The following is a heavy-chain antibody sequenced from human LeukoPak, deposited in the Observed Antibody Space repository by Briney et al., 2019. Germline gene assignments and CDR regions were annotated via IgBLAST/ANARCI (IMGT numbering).Heavy chain of an antibody. CDR1: GGSISSSNW. CDR2: IYHSGST. CDR3: ARDCSSTSCPFGRAFDI. J-gene: IGHJ3*02. Sequence: SETLSLTCAVSGGSISSSNWWSWVRQPPGKGLEWIGEIYHSGSTNYNPSLKSRVTISVDKSKNQFSLKLSSVTAADTAVYYCARDCSSTSCPFGRAFDIWGQGTMVTVS. D-gene: IGHD2-2*01. V-gene: IGHV4-4*02.